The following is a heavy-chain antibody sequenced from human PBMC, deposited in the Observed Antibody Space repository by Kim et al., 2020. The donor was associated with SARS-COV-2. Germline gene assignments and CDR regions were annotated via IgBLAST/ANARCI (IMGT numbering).Heavy chain of an antibody. V-gene: IGHV3-21*01. Sequence: GGSLRLSCAASGVTFSSYSMHWVRQAPGKGLEWVALITSSSAYKYYGDSMKGRFTISRDNAQKSVYLQMNSLRADDTAVYYCARGRERCNSVNCHPGWF. D-gene: IGHD1-20*01. CDR3: ARGRERCNSVNCHPGWF. CDR2: ITSSSAYK. J-gene: IGHJ5*01. CDR1: GVTFSSYS.